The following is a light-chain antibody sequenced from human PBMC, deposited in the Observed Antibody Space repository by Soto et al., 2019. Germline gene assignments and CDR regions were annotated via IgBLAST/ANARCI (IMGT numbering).Light chain of an antibody. J-gene: IGKJ1*01. CDR3: HQRQSWPRT. CDR1: QSVSSY. Sequence: IVLTQSPATVSVSPEERATLSCRASQSVSSYLAWYQQKPGQAPMLLIYEASNRAAGIPARFSGSGSGTDFTLTIGDVQPEDFAVYYCHQRQSWPRTFGQGTKVDI. CDR2: EAS. V-gene: IGKV3-11*01.